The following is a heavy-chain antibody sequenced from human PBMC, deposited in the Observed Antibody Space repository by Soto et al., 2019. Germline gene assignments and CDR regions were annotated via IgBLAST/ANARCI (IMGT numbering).Heavy chain of an antibody. CDR2: IYPGDSDT. CDR3: ARPLPQYSSCWAFDY. J-gene: IGHJ4*02. Sequence: GESLKISCKGSGYSFTSYWIGWVRQMPGKGLEWMGIIYPGDSDTRYSPSFQGQVTISAVKSISTAYLQWSSLKASDTAMYYCARPLPQYSSCWAFDYWGQGTLVTVSS. D-gene: IGHD6-19*01. CDR1: GYSFTSYW. V-gene: IGHV5-51*01.